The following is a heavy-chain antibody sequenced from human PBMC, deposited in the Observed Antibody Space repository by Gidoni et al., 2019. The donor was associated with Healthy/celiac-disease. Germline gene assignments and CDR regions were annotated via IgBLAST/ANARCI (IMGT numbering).Heavy chain of an antibody. CDR2: TYYRSKWYN. Sequence: VQLQQSGPGLVKHSQTLSLTCAISGASVSSNSAAWNWIRQSPSRGLEWLGRTYYRSKWYNDYAVSVKSRITINPDTSKNQFSLQLNSVTPEDTAVYYCARNQQQLVPYYYYYGMDVWGQGTTVTVSS. D-gene: IGHD6-13*01. J-gene: IGHJ6*02. V-gene: IGHV6-1*01. CDR3: ARNQQQLVPYYYYYGMDV. CDR1: GASVSSNSAA.